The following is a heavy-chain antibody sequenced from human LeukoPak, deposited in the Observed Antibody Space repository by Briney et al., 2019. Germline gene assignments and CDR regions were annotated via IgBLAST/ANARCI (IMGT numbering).Heavy chain of an antibody. Sequence: ASVKVSCKASGGTFSSYAISWVRQAPGQGLEWMGRIIPIFGTANYAQKFQGRVTITTDESTSTAYMELSSLRSEDTAVYYCGRDEDGDYPNDYWGQGTLVTVSS. D-gene: IGHD4-17*01. CDR1: GGTFSSYA. V-gene: IGHV1-69*05. CDR3: GRDEDGDYPNDY. CDR2: IIPIFGTA. J-gene: IGHJ4*02.